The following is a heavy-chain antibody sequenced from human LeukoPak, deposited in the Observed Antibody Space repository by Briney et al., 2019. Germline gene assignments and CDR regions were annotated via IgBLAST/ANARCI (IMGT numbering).Heavy chain of an antibody. CDR1: GGSISSSSYY. CDR3: ARDDRFGLGFDY. CDR2: IYYSGST. J-gene: IGHJ4*02. V-gene: IGHV4-39*07. Sequence: PSETLSLTCTVSGGSISSSSYYWGWIRQPPGKGLEWIGSIYYSGSTYYNPSLKSRVTISVDTSKNQFSLKLSSVTAADTAVYYCARDDRFGLGFDYWGQGTLVTVSS. D-gene: IGHD3-3*01.